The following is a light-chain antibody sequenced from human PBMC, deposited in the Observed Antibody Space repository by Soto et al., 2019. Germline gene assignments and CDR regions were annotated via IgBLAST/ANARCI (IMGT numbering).Light chain of an antibody. CDR3: GAGHGSRSSFVWD. V-gene: IGLV9-49*01. Sequence: QSVLTQPPSASASLGASVTLTCTLSSGYSNYKVDWYQQRPGKGPRFVMRVGTGGIVGSKGDGIPDRFSVLGSGLNRYLTIKNIQEEDESDYHCGAGHGSRSSFVWDFGTGTKLTVL. CDR1: SGYSNYK. CDR2: VGTGGIVG. J-gene: IGLJ1*01.